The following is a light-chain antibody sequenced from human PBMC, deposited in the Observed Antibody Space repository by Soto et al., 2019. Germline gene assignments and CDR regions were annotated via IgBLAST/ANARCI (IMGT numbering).Light chain of an antibody. CDR1: QSISRY. Sequence: DVQMTQFPSSLAASVGDRVTITCRASQSISRYLNCYQQRPGKAPKLLIYAASSLKSVVTSRFRGSGSGTYFTLTISSLQPEDFATYYCQRTYRTFGQGTKVEIK. J-gene: IGKJ1*01. CDR2: AAS. V-gene: IGKV1-39*01. CDR3: QRTYRT.